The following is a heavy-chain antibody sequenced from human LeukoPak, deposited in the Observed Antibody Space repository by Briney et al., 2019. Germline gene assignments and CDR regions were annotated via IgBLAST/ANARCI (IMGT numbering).Heavy chain of an antibody. Sequence: GRSLRLSCAASGFTFSTYGMHWVRQAPGKGLEWVAVISYDGSNKYYADSVKGRFTISRDNSKNTLYLQMNSLRAEDTAVYYCARVPAVLRYFDWLLPTGLGYYWGQGTLVTVSS. V-gene: IGHV3-30*03. CDR1: GFTFSTYG. CDR2: ISYDGSNK. D-gene: IGHD3-9*01. J-gene: IGHJ4*02. CDR3: ARVPAVLRYFDWLLPTGLGYY.